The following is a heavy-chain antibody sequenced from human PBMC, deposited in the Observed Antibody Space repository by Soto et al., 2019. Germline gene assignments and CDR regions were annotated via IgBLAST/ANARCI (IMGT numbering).Heavy chain of an antibody. CDR2: IIPIFGTA. CDR3: ARAKIVLVPAAPQYYGMDV. J-gene: IGHJ6*02. CDR1: GGTFSSYA. Sequence: GASVKVSCKASGGTFSSYAISWVRQAPGQGLEWMGGIIPIFGTANYAQKFQGRVTITADESTSTAYMELSSLSSEDTAVYYCARAKIVLVPAAPQYYGMDVWGQGTTVTSP. V-gene: IGHV1-69*13. D-gene: IGHD2-2*01.